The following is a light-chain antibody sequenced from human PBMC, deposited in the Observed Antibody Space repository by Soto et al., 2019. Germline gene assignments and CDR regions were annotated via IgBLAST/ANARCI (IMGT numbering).Light chain of an antibody. CDR3: QQRSVWPIT. V-gene: IGKV3D-20*02. Sequence: EIVLTQSPGTLSLSPGERATLSCRASQSVSSNYLAWYQQKPGQAPRLLIYGASSRATGIPARFSGSGSGTDFTLTISSLEPEDFAVYYCQQRSVWPITFGQGTRLEIK. CDR2: GAS. J-gene: IGKJ5*01. CDR1: QSVSSNY.